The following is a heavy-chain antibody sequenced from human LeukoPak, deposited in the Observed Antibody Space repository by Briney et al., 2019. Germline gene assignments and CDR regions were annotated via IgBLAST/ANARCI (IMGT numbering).Heavy chain of an antibody. Sequence: AASVKISCKASGYTFTGYHMHWVRQAPGQGLEWMGWINPNSGGTNYAQKFQGRVTMTRDTSISTAYMELSRLRSDDTAVYYCARLAAAASDYYYYYMDVWGKGTTVTVSS. CDR3: ARLAAAASDYYYYYMDV. V-gene: IGHV1-2*02. CDR1: GYTFTGYH. D-gene: IGHD6-25*01. CDR2: INPNSGGT. J-gene: IGHJ6*03.